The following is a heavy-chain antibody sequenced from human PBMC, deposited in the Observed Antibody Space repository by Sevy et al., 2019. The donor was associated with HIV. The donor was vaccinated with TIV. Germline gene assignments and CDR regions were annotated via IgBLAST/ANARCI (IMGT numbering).Heavy chain of an antibody. V-gene: IGHV1-69*13. Sequence: SVKVSCKASGGTFTSYAISWVRQAPGLGLEWMGGIIPLLGTANYAQQFQGRVTITADESTSTVYMELSRLRSEDTAVYYCARDNLAVAGRGWFDPWGQGTLVTVSS. CDR2: IIPLLGTA. CDR3: ARDNLAVAGRGWFDP. D-gene: IGHD6-19*01. J-gene: IGHJ5*02. CDR1: GGTFTSYA.